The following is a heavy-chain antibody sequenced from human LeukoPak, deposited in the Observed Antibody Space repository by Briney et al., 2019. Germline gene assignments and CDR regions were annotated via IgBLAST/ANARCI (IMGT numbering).Heavy chain of an antibody. J-gene: IGHJ3*02. Sequence: ASVKVSCKASGYTFTGYCMHWVRQAPGQGLEWMGWINPNSGGTNYAQKFQGRVTMTRDTSISTAYMELSRLRSDDTAVYYCARDVRDYYDSSGRPFDIWGQGTMVTVSS. V-gene: IGHV1-2*02. CDR2: INPNSGGT. D-gene: IGHD3-22*01. CDR1: GYTFTGYC. CDR3: ARDVRDYYDSSGRPFDI.